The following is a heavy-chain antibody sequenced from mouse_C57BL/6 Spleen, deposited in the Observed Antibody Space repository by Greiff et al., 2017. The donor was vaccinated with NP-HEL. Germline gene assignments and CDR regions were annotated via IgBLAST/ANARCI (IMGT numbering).Heavy chain of an antibody. Sequence: EVQGVESGGGLVQPGGSMKLSCAASGFTFSDAWMDWVRQSPEKGLEWVAEIRNKANNHATYYAESVKGRFTISRDDSQSSDYLQMNIIRAEDTGIYYCTPDSYYGSFDYWGQGTTLTVSS. CDR1: GFTFSDAW. V-gene: IGHV6-6*01. D-gene: IGHD2-9*01. CDR3: TPDSYYGSFDY. CDR2: IRNKANNHAT. J-gene: IGHJ2*01.